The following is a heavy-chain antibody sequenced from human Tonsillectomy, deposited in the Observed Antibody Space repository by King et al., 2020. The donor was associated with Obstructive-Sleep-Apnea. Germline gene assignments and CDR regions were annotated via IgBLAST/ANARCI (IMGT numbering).Heavy chain of an antibody. CDR2: IYPGDSDT. Sequence: QLVQSGAEVKKPGESLKISCKGSGYSFTSYWIGWVRQMPGKGLEWMGIIYPGDSDTRYSPSFQGQVTIYADNSISTAYLQWSSLKASDTAMYYCARHGAGCSSTSCYYYYYYYGMDVWRQGTTVTVSS. V-gene: IGHV5-51*01. J-gene: IGHJ6*02. D-gene: IGHD2-2*01. CDR1: GYSFTSYW. CDR3: ARHGAGCSSTSCYYYYYYYGMDV.